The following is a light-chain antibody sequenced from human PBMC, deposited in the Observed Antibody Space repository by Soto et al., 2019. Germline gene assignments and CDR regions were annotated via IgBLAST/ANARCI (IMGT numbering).Light chain of an antibody. Sequence: EIVLTQSPCTLSLSPGERATLSCRASQSVSSSYLAWYQQKPGQAPRLLIYGASSRATGIPDRFSGSGSGTDFTLTISRLEPEDFAVYYCQQYGSSPSGTFGPGTKVDIK. CDR3: QQYGSSPSGT. CDR2: GAS. CDR1: QSVSSSY. V-gene: IGKV3-20*01. J-gene: IGKJ3*01.